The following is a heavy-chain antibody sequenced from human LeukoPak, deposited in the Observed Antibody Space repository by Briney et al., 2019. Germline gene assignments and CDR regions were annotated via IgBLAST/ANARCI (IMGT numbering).Heavy chain of an antibody. Sequence: PGGSLRLSCAASGFTVSSNYMSWVRQAPGKGLEWVSVIYSGGSTFYADSVRGRFTISRDNSKNTLYLQMNSLRAEDTAVYYCARDNDFWSGYYSFDFWGRGTLVTVSS. V-gene: IGHV3-66*01. CDR3: ARDNDFWSGYYSFDF. CDR2: IYSGGST. CDR1: GFTVSSNY. D-gene: IGHD3-3*01. J-gene: IGHJ4*02.